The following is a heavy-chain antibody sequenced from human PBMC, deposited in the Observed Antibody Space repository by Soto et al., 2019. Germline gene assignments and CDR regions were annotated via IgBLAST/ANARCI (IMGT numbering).Heavy chain of an antibody. Sequence: EVQLVESGGGLVKPGGSLRLSCAASGFTFSSYSMNWVRQAPGKGLEWVSSISSSSSYIYYADSVKGRFTISRDNAKNSQYLQMNRLGAEDRAVYYCARDMVVVVAATQLDSCYYYMDVWGKGTTVTVSS. V-gene: IGHV3-21*01. CDR3: ARDMVVVVAATQLDSCYYYMDV. CDR2: ISSSSSYI. J-gene: IGHJ6*03. D-gene: IGHD2-15*01. CDR1: GFTFSSYS.